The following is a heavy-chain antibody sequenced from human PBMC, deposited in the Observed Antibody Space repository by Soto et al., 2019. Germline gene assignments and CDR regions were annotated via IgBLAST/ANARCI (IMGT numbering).Heavy chain of an antibody. Sequence: QLQLQESGPGLVKPSETLSLTCTVSDVSISSRNYYWAWIRQPPGKGLEWIGRIFHSGSTAYNPSLKSRPTIYVDTSKRQFSLKMTFVTAADAAIYYCARENRKGWDFGYWGQGTLVTVSS. V-gene: IGHV4-39*02. CDR1: DVSISSRNYY. CDR3: ARENRKGWDFGY. D-gene: IGHD6-19*01. J-gene: IGHJ4*02. CDR2: IFHSGST.